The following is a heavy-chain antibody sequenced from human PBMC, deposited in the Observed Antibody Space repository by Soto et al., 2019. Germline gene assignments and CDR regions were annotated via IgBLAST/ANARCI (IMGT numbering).Heavy chain of an antibody. CDR2: IKIKTDCGTT. V-gene: IGHV3-15*01. CDR1: GLTFSNAW. D-gene: IGHD6-13*01. J-gene: IGHJ3*02. Sequence: EVQLVESGGGLVKPGGSLRLSCAASGLTFSNAWMSWVRQAPGKGLEWVGRIKIKTDCGTTDYAAPVKGRFTIARDDSINTLYLQMNSVKTEDTAVYYCTTPRSQQLVGIDAFDIWGQGTMVTVSS. CDR3: TTPRSQQLVGIDAFDI.